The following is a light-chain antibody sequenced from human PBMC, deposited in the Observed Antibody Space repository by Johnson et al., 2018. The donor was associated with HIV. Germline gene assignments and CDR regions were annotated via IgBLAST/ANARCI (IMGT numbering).Light chain of an antibody. CDR3: GTWDSSLSAVV. CDR1: SSHIGNNY. V-gene: IGLV1-51*01. CDR2: DNN. Sequence: SVLTQPPSVSAAPGQKVTISCSGSSSHIGNNYVSWYQQLPGTAPKLLIYDNNKRPSGIPDRFSGSKSGTSATLGIAGLQTGDEADYYCGTWDSSLSAVVFGTGTKVTVL. J-gene: IGLJ1*01.